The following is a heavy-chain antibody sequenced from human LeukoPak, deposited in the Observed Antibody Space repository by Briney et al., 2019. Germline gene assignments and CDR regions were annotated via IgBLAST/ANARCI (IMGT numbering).Heavy chain of an antibody. D-gene: IGHD3-22*01. J-gene: IGHJ4*02. CDR1: GFSLRSSGKW. V-gene: IGHV2-70*01. CDR2: LDWDDDK. CDR3: AGISDHYDRSGYSVFDY. Sequence: SGPTVSNPTQTLTLTCTFSGFSLRSSGKWVSWMRQSPGKALEWLTPLDWDDDKSYSPSIKTRPTISKESTKNQVILTMINIDPVDTATYYGAGISDHYDRSGYSVFDYWGQGILVTVSS.